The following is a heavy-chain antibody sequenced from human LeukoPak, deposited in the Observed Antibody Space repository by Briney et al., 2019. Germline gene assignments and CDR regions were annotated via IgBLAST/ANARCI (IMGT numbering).Heavy chain of an antibody. D-gene: IGHD1-7*01. CDR1: GLNYSSYT. Sequence: GGSLRLSCAASGLNYSSYTMNWVRQAPGMGLEWLSYISASRGITYYADSVKGRFTISRDNAKNTLYLQMSSLRGEDTAVYYCAKDSPNWNYDYWGQGTLVTVSS. V-gene: IGHV3-48*01. J-gene: IGHJ4*02. CDR3: AKDSPNWNYDY. CDR2: ISASRGIT.